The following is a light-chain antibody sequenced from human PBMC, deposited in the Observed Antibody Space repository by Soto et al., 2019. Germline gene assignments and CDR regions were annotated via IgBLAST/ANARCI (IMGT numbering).Light chain of an antibody. J-gene: IGKJ1*01. V-gene: IGKV3-11*01. CDR1: QSVRSY. CDR2: EAS. CDR3: QQCTNWPWT. Sequence: EIVLTQSPGTLSLSPGEKATLSCRASQSVRSYLVWYQQKPGQAPRLVIYEASTRATGIPARFSGGGSGTDFTLTISSLEPEDSAVYYCQQCTNWPWTFGQGTKVEIK.